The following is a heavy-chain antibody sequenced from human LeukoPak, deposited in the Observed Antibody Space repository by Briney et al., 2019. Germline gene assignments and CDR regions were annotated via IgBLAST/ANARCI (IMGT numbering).Heavy chain of an antibody. D-gene: IGHD1-26*01. J-gene: IGHJ4*02. CDR3: ARHSPVVWSYDPRNYFDY. Sequence: SETLSLTCTVSGGSISSSSYYWGWIRQPPGKGLEWIGCIYYSGSTYYNPSLKSRVTISVDTPKNQFSLKLSSVTAADTAVYYCARHSPVVWSYDPRNYFDYWGQGTLVTVSS. V-gene: IGHV4-39*01. CDR2: IYYSGST. CDR1: GGSISSSSYY.